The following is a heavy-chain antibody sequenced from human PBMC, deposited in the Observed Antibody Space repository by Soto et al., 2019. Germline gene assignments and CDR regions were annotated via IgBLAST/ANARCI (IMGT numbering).Heavy chain of an antibody. D-gene: IGHD3-22*01. CDR3: ARDFAGSSGYSSNFQH. V-gene: IGHV3-30-3*01. J-gene: IGHJ1*01. Sequence: VQLLESGGGLVQPGGSLRLSCAASGFTFSSYAMSWVRQAPGKGLEWVAVISYDGSNKYYADSVKGRFTISRDNSKNTLYLQMNSLRAEDTAVYYCARDFAGSSGYSSNFQHWGQGTLVTVSS. CDR2: ISYDGSNK. CDR1: GFTFSSYA.